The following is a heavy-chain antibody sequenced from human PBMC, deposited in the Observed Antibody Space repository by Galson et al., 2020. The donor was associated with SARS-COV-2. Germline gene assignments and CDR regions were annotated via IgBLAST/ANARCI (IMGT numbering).Heavy chain of an antibody. D-gene: IGHD2-21*01. Sequence: SETLSLTCTVSGGSIRGSSYYWGWIRQPPGKGLEWIGSVYYTGKDYYSPSLKSRVTVSVDTSKNQFSLRLSSVTAADTALYYCTRHLRDGYNLEGIYSVDSWGQGTLVTVSS. CDR1: GGSIRGSSYY. CDR3: TRHLRDGYNLEGIYSVDS. V-gene: IGHV4-39*01. CDR2: VYYTGKD. J-gene: IGHJ4*02.